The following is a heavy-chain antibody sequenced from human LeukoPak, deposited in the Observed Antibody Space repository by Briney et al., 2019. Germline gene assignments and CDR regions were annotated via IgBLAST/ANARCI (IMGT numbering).Heavy chain of an antibody. Sequence: ASVTVSCKVSGYTLTELSMHWVRQAPGKGLEWMGGFDPEDGETIYAQKFQGRVTMTEDTSTDTAYMELSSLRSEDTAVYYCATTDLDYDILTGYYSWGQGTLVTVSS. CDR2: FDPEDGET. D-gene: IGHD3-9*01. V-gene: IGHV1-24*01. CDR1: GYTLTELS. J-gene: IGHJ4*02. CDR3: ATTDLDYDILTGYYS.